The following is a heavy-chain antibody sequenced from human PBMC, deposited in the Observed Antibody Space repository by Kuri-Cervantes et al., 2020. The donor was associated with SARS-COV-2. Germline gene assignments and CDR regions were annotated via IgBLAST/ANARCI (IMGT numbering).Heavy chain of an antibody. CDR1: GFTFGHYA. Sequence: SLQISCSVSGFTFGHYAMRWVRQAPGKGLEWVAVIWYDGSNTYYADSVEGRFTISRDNSKNTLYLQMNNLRAEDTAVYYCARGIRDSDYWGQGTLVTVSS. V-gene: IGHV3-33*08. CDR2: IWYDGSNT. J-gene: IGHJ4*02. CDR3: ARGIRDSDY.